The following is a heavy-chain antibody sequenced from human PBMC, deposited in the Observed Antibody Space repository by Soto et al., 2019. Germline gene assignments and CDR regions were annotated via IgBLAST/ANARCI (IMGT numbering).Heavy chain of an antibody. CDR2: IVVGSGNT. J-gene: IGHJ6*02. Sequence: GASVKVSCKASGFTFTSSAVQWVRQARGQRLEWIGWIVVGSGNTNYAKKFQERVTITRDMSTSTAYMELRSLRSADTAVYYCAADGIVGATSLYYYYGMDVWGQGTTVTVSS. V-gene: IGHV1-58*01. D-gene: IGHD1-26*01. CDR3: AADGIVGATSLYYYYGMDV. CDR1: GFTFTSSA.